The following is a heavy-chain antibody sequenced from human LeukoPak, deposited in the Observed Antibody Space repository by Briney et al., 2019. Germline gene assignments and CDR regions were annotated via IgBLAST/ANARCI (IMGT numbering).Heavy chain of an antibody. V-gene: IGHV3-7*01. J-gene: IGHJ4*02. Sequence: GGSLRLSCAASGFIFSDYWMSWVRQAPGKGLEWVANIKQDGSEKYYVDSVKGRFTISRDNAKNSLYLQMNSLRAEDTAVFYCAREAYGLFDYWGQGTLVTVSS. CDR1: GFIFSDYW. D-gene: IGHD4-17*01. CDR2: IKQDGSEK. CDR3: AREAYGLFDY.